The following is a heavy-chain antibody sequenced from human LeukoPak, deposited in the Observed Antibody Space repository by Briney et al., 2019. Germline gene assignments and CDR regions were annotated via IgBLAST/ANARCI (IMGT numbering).Heavy chain of an antibody. V-gene: IGHV3-23*01. J-gene: IGHJ4*02. CDR2: IRGNGDTA. D-gene: IGHD1-1*01. CDR3: AKGQELDDGVFDS. Sequence: GGSLRLSCAASGFAFSSIAMTWVRQAPGKGLEWVSTIRGNGDTAYNADSVRGRFAISRDDSKNALFLQMNSLRLEDTAIYYCAKGQELDDGVFDSWGQGTRVTVSS. CDR1: GFAFSSIA.